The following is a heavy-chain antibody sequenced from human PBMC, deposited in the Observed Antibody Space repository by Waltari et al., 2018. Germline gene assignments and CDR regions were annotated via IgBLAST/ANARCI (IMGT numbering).Heavy chain of an antibody. CDR2: ISSSGMTI. V-gene: IGHV3-48*03. J-gene: IGHJ4*02. Sequence: EVQLVESGGGLVQPGGYLRLSWAASGFPFSSYEMNWVRQAPGKGLEWVAYISSSGMTIYYADAVKGRFTISRDNAKNSLYLQMNSLRAEDTAVYYCAREATVTTEFDYWGQGTLVTVSS. CDR1: GFPFSSYE. D-gene: IGHD4-17*01. CDR3: AREATVTTEFDY.